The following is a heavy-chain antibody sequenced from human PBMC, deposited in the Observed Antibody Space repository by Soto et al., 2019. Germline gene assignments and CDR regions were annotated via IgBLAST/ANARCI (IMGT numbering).Heavy chain of an antibody. V-gene: IGHV3-21*01. CDR2: ISSSSNYI. CDR3: ARDHLSEGQQPSRTKNDY. Sequence: EVQLVESGGGLVKPGGSLRLSCAASGFTFSSYSMNWVRQAPGKGLEWVSYISSSSNYIYYADSVKGRFTIYRDNAKNSVYLQMNSLRAEDTAVYYCARDHLSEGQQPSRTKNDYWGQGTLVTVSS. D-gene: IGHD6-13*01. J-gene: IGHJ4*02. CDR1: GFTFSSYS.